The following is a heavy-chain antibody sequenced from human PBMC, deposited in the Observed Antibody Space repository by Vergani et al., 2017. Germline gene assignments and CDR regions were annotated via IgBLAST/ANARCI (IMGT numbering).Heavy chain of an antibody. CDR1: GFTISTYA. V-gene: IGHV3-23*01. D-gene: IGHD2-8*01. J-gene: IGHJ3*02. CDR3: AKDGGGIVLMVDDAFDI. CDR2: IGNSGGST. Sequence: EVQLLESGGGLVQPGGSLRLSCAASGFTISTYAMNWVRQAPGKGLEWVSNIGNSGGSTYYADSVKGRFSISIDNSKNTLYLQMNSLRAEDTAVYYCAKDGGGIVLMVDDAFDIWGQGTMVTVSS.